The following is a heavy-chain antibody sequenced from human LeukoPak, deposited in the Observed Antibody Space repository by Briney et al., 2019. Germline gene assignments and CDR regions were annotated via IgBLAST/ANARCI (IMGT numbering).Heavy chain of an antibody. CDR1: GGSFSGYY. D-gene: IGHD4-17*01. CDR2: INHSGST. Sequence: PSETLSLTCAVYGGSFSGYYWSWIRQPPGKGLEWIGEINHSGSTNYNPSLKSRVTISVDTSKNQLSLKLSSVTAADTAVYYCARGGDYGDYHVDYWGQGTLVTVSS. CDR3: ARGGDYGDYHVDY. J-gene: IGHJ4*02. V-gene: IGHV4-34*01.